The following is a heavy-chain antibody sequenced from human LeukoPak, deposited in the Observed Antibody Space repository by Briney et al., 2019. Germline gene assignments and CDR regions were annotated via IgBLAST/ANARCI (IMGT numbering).Heavy chain of an antibody. CDR2: ISAYNGNT. D-gene: IGHD3-16*01. Sequence: ASVKVSCKASGYTFTSYGISWVRQAPGQGLEWMGWISAYNGNTNYAQKLQGRVTMTTETSTSTAYMELRSLRSDDTAVYYCARTDHYDYAPDAFDIWGQGTMVTVSS. J-gene: IGHJ3*02. CDR1: GYTFTSYG. V-gene: IGHV1-18*01. CDR3: ARTDHYDYAPDAFDI.